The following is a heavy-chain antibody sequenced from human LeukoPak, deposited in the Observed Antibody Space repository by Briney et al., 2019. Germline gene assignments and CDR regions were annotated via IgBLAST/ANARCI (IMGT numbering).Heavy chain of an antibody. J-gene: IGHJ4*02. CDR3: TTDQVSCQYY. Sequence: GGSLRLSCAASGFTFSSYWMNWVRQAPGKGLEWVANIKQDGTEKYYVDSVKGRFTISRDNAKNSLYLQMNSLRAEDTAVYYCTTDQVSCQYYWGQGTLVTVSS. CDR1: GFTFSSYW. D-gene: IGHD2-15*01. V-gene: IGHV3-7*01. CDR2: IKQDGTEK.